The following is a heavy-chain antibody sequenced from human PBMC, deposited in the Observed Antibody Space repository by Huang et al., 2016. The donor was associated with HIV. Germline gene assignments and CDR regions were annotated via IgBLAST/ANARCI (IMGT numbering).Heavy chain of an antibody. Sequence: QVQLVESGGGVVQPGRSLRLSCAASRFTFSNYAMHWVRQGPGKGMGWVAVISDDGSNKYYAESVKGRFTISRDNSKNTLYLQMNSLRAEDTAVYYCARDLWLRDLYYYYYMDVWGKGTTVTVSS. D-gene: IGHD5-12*01. CDR1: RFTFSNYA. J-gene: IGHJ6*03. CDR2: ISDDGSNK. V-gene: IGHV3-30-3*01. CDR3: ARDLWLRDLYYYYYMDV.